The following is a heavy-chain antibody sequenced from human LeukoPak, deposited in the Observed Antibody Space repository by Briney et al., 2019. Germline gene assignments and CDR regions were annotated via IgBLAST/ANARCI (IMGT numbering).Heavy chain of an antibody. V-gene: IGHV3-7*01. D-gene: IGHD1-26*01. CDR3: VRGGAGSGSFDY. Sequence: PGGSLRLSCAASGFTFSNYWMSWVRQAPGGGLEWVANIKQDGSDTFYVDSVKGRFIISRDNADNSLYLQMNSLRAEDTAVYYCVRGGAGSGSFDYWGQGTLVTVSS. CDR1: GFTFSNYW. J-gene: IGHJ4*02. CDR2: IKQDGSDT.